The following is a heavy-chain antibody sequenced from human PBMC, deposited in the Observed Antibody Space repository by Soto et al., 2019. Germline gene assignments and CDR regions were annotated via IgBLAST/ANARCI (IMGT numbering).Heavy chain of an antibody. CDR2: IGGGTGAT. Sequence: GGSLRLPCAAPWFTFVTYAMSRVRQAPGEGLEWVSGIGGGTGATYNADSVKGRFIISRDNSKNTLYLQMNNLSVEDTAVYYCAKNAMSTVTRRGQYFDSWGQGTLVTVSS. V-gene: IGHV3-23*01. CDR1: WFTFVTYA. J-gene: IGHJ4*02. CDR3: AKNAMSTVTRRGQYFDS. D-gene: IGHD4-17*01.